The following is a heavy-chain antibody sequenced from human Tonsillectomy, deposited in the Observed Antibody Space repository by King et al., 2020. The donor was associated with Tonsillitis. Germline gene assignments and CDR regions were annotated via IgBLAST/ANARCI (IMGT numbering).Heavy chain of an antibody. CDR3: ARSAYMIRGVRDAFDI. V-gene: IGHV3-11*06. CDR2: ISSSSSYI. CDR1: GFTFSDYY. Sequence: VHLVESGGGLVKPGGSLRLSCAASGFTFSDYYMSWIRQAPGKGLEWVSYISSSSSYINYADSVKGRFTISRDNAKNSLYLQMDSLRAEDTAVYYCARSAYMIRGVRDAFDIWGQGTMVIVSS. J-gene: IGHJ3*02. D-gene: IGHD3-10*01.